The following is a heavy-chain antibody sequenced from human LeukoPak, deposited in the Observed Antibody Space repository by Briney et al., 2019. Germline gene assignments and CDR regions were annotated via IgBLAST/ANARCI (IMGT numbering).Heavy chain of an antibody. D-gene: IGHD1-26*01. J-gene: IGHJ3*02. V-gene: IGHV4-4*09. CDR3: ARQNEVGDRNAFEI. CDR2: IYTSGST. CDR1: GGSISNYY. Sequence: GTLSLTCTVSGGSISNYYWSWLRQPPGKGLECIGYIYTSGSTNYKPFLKLRVTITLHTHKKQFALKLSSMNDADTAVYYCARQNEVGDRNAFEIWGQGTMVSVSS.